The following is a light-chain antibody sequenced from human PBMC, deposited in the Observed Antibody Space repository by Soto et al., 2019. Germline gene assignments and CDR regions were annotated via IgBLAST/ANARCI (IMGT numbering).Light chain of an antibody. CDR1: SSNIGSNT. J-gene: IGLJ1*01. CDR3: ISYTTISTYV. CDR2: DVS. Sequence: QSVLTQPPSASGTPGQRVTISCSGSSSNIGSNTVSWYQHHPGKAPKVMIYDVSSRPSGVSNRFSGSKSGNTASLTISGLQAEDEADYYCISYTTISTYVFGTGTKVTVL. V-gene: IGLV2-14*03.